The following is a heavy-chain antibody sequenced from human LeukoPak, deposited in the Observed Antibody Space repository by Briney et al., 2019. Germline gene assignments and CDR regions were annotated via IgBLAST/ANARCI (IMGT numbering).Heavy chain of an antibody. V-gene: IGHV3-9*01. CDR1: GFTFDDYA. CDR2: LSWSSGSI. CDR3: AKDVGYSSYYFDH. D-gene: IGHD6-13*01. J-gene: IGHJ4*02. Sequence: GRSLRLSCAASGFTFDDYAMHWVRQAPGKALEWVSGLSWSSGSIGYADSVKGRFTISRDNAKNSLYLQMNSLRAEDTALYYCAKDVGYSSYYFDHWGQGTLVTVSS.